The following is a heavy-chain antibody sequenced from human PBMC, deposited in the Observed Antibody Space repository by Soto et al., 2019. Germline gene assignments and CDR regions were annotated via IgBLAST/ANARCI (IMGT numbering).Heavy chain of an antibody. D-gene: IGHD3-10*01. CDR2: ISGSGGST. V-gene: IGHV3-23*01. Sequence: EVQLLESGGGLVQPGGSLRLSCAASGFTFSSYAMSWVRQAPGKGLEWVSAISGSGGSTYYADSVKGRFTISRDNSKNKLYLQMNSLRAEDTAVYYCAKEAPSLWFGESRTDAFDIWGQGTMVTVSS. CDR1: GFTFSSYA. J-gene: IGHJ3*02. CDR3: AKEAPSLWFGESRTDAFDI.